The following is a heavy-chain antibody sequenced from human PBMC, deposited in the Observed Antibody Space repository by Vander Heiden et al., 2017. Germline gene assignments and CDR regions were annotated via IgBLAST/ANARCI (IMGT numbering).Heavy chain of an antibody. D-gene: IGHD6-19*01. V-gene: IGHV3-30*18. CDR3: AKDFVVAVAGPPDY. J-gene: IGHJ4*02. CDR1: GFTFSSYG. CDR2: ISYDGSNK. Sequence: QVQLVESGGGVVQPGRSLRFPCAASGFTFSSYGMHWVRQAPGKGLEWVAVISYDGSNKYYADSVKGRFTISRDNSKNTLYLQMNSLRAEDTAVYYCAKDFVVAVAGPPDYWGQGTLVTVSS.